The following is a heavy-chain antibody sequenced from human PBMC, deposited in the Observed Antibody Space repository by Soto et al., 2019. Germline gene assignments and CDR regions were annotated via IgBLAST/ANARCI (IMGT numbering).Heavy chain of an antibody. CDR2: ISGSGGST. CDR3: AKDQLPGIAAAGGCWTDY. CDR1: GFTFSSYA. D-gene: IGHD6-13*01. J-gene: IGHJ4*02. V-gene: IGHV3-23*01. Sequence: GGSLRLSCAASGFTFSSYAMSWVRQAPGKGLEWVSAISGSGGSTYYADSVKGRFTISRDNSKNTLYLQMNSLRAEDTAVYYCAKDQLPGIAAAGGCWTDYWGQGTLVTVSS.